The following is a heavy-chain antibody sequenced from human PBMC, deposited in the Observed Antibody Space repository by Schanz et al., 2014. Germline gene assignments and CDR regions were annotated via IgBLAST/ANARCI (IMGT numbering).Heavy chain of an antibody. CDR3: AKDPPRGVRTPIKPTLDY. J-gene: IGHJ4*02. CDR2: LRSDGSRR. D-gene: IGHD3-10*01. CDR1: GYSFSDYD. Sequence: VQLVESGGGVVQPGGSLRLSCVGSGYSFSDYDMYWIRQAPGKGLEWLAFLRSDGSRRDYADSVKGRFTISRDNSRNTLSLQMSSLRPDDPAVYYSAKDPPRGVRTPIKPTLDYWGQGTRVTVS. V-gene: IGHV3-30*02.